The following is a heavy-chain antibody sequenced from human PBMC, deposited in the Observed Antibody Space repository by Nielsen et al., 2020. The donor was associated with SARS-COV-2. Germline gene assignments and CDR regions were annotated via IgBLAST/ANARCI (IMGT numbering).Heavy chain of an antibody. D-gene: IGHD5-24*01. V-gene: IGHV5-51*01. CDR1: GYSFTSYW. Sequence: GESLKISCKGSGYSFTSYWIGWVRQMPGKGLEWMGIIYPGDSDTRYSPSFQGQVTISADKSTSTAYLQWSSLKASDTAMYYCARPEGEPGDGYSVDYWGQGTLVTVSS. J-gene: IGHJ4*02. CDR3: ARPEGEPGDGYSVDY. CDR2: IYPGDSDT.